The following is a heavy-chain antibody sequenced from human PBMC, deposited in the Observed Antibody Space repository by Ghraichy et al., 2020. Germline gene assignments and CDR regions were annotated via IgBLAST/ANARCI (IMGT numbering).Heavy chain of an antibody. V-gene: IGHV4-39*01. CDR1: GGSISSSSYY. D-gene: IGHD1-26*01. Sequence: SETLSLTCTVSGGSISSSSYYWGWIRQPPGKGLEWIGSIYYSGSTYYNPSLKSRVTISVDTSKNQFSLKLSSVTAADTAVYYCARHTHSGSYYRRDGGYGAFDIWGQGTMVTVSS. J-gene: IGHJ3*02. CDR3: ARHTHSGSYYRRDGGYGAFDI. CDR2: IYYSGST.